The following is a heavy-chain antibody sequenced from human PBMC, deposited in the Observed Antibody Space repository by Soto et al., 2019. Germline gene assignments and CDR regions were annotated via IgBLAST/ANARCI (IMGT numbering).Heavy chain of an antibody. CDR3: ANSQRWIGRGATDGVAFDI. V-gene: IGHV3-23*01. D-gene: IGHD1-26*01. Sequence: GGSLRLSCAASGFTFSSYAMSWVRQAPGKGLEWVSAISGSGGSTYYADSVKGRFTISRDNSKNTLYLQMNSLRAEDTAVYYCANSQRWIGRGATDGVAFDIWGQGTMVTVSS. J-gene: IGHJ3*02. CDR2: ISGSGGST. CDR1: GFTFSSYA.